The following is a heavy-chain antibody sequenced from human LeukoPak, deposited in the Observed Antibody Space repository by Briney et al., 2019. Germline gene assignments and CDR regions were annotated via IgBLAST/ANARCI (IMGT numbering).Heavy chain of an antibody. CDR1: GFTFSSYG. Sequence: PGGSLRLSCAASGFTFSSYGMHWVRQAPGKGLEWVAVIWYDGSNKYCADSVKGRFTISRDNSKNTLYLQMNSLRAEDTAVYYCARDSAAYYFDYWGQGTLVTVSS. J-gene: IGHJ4*02. V-gene: IGHV3-33*01. CDR3: ARDSAAYYFDY. CDR2: IWYDGSNK. D-gene: IGHD6-25*01.